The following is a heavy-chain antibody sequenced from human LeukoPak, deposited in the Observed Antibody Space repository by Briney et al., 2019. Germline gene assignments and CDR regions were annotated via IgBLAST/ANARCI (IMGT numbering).Heavy chain of an antibody. V-gene: IGHV4-39*07. CDR1: GASISSSRYY. Sequence: SETLSLTCTVSGASISSSRYYWGWIRQPPGKGLEWIGSIYYSGSTYYNPSLKSRVTISVDTSKNQFSLKLSSVTAADTAVYYCARVLYSSGWAYYFDYWGQGTLVTVSS. CDR2: IYYSGST. J-gene: IGHJ4*02. D-gene: IGHD6-19*01. CDR3: ARVLYSSGWAYYFDY.